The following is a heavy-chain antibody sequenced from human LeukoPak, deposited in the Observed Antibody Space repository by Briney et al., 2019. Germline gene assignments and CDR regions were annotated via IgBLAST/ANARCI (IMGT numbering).Heavy chain of an antibody. CDR3: ARVVAGTKDFQH. CDR2: VYYGGTT. Sequence: SETLSLTCTVSGGPISSPNHFWGWVRQPPGTGLEWIGSVYYGGTTYSNPSLKSRVTMSADTSKNQFSLTLSSVTAADTAVYYCARVVAGTKDFQHWGQGTLVTLSS. CDR1: GGPISSPNHF. D-gene: IGHD6-19*01. J-gene: IGHJ1*01. V-gene: IGHV4-39*01.